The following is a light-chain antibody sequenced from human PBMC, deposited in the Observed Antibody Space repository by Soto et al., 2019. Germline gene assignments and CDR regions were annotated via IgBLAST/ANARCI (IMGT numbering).Light chain of an antibody. CDR1: SSDVGGYNY. J-gene: IGLJ1*01. V-gene: IGLV2-14*01. Sequence: QSVLTQPASVSGSPGQSITISCTGTSSDVGGYNYVSWYQQHPGKAPKLMIYDVSNRPSGVSNRFSGSKSGNTASLTISGLQAEDDSDYYCSSSTSSSTLYYVFGTGTKSPS. CDR2: DVS. CDR3: SSSTSSSTLYYV.